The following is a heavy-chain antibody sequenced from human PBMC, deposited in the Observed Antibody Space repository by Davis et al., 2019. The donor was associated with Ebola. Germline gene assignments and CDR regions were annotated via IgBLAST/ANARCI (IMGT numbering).Heavy chain of an antibody. CDR3: TRLAIFGVVKPFDY. V-gene: IGHV1-46*03. CDR1: GYTFTDYY. CDR2: TNPSGGST. Sequence: ASVKVSCKASGYTFTDYYMHWVRQAPGQGLEWMGMTNPSGGSTHYAQTFQGRVTMTMDTSTSSVYMELSSLRSEDTAVYYCTRLAIFGVVKPFDYWGQGTLVTVSS. D-gene: IGHD3-3*01. J-gene: IGHJ4*02.